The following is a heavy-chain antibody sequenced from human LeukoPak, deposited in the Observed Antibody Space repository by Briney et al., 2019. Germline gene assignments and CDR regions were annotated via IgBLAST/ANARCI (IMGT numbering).Heavy chain of an antibody. Sequence: PGGSLRLSCAASGFSFSSNATSWVRQAPGKGLEWVSGISGSGGSTVYADSVKGRFTISRDNYKNTLYLQMNSLRAEDTAVYYCAKDLLSGSGSYSWGVFDYWGQGTLVTVSS. D-gene: IGHD3-10*01. CDR2: ISGSGGST. CDR1: GFSFSSNA. CDR3: AKDLLSGSGSYSWGVFDY. V-gene: IGHV3-23*01. J-gene: IGHJ4*02.